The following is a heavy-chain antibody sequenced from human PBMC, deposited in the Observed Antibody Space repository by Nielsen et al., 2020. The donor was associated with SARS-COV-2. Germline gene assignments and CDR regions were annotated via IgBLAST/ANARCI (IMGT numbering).Heavy chain of an antibody. V-gene: IGHV3-30*18. J-gene: IGHJ4*02. CDR1: GFTFSTSG. D-gene: IGHD3-3*01. CDR3: AKDVWSGAHQIRPDY. CDR2: VSRDGSDT. Sequence: GSLRLSCAASGFTFSTSGMHWVRQVAGKGLEWVAIVSRDGSDTFYVDSVKGRFTISRDNSKNTVYLQMNSLRAEDTAVYHCAKDVWSGAHQIRPDYWGQGTLVTVSS.